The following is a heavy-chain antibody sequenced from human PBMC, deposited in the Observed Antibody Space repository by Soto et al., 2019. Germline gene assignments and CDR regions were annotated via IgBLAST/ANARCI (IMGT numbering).Heavy chain of an antibody. D-gene: IGHD6-6*01. CDR2: IYYSGST. V-gene: IGHV4-31*03. J-gene: IGHJ4*02. CDR1: GGSISSGGYY. CDR3: ARDQGGGSSFDY. Sequence: TLSLTCTVSGGSISSGGYYWSWIRQHPGKGLEWIGYIYYSGSTYYNPSLKSRVTISVDTSKNQFSLKLSSVTAADTAVYYCARDQGGGSSFDYWGQGTLVTVSS.